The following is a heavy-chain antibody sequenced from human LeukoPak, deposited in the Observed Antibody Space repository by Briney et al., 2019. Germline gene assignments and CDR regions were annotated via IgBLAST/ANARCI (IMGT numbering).Heavy chain of an antibody. J-gene: IGHJ4*02. V-gene: IGHV3-30*03. Sequence: PGRSLRLSCAASGFTFSSYGMHWVRQAPGKGLEWVAVISYDGSNKYYADSVKGRFTISRDNSKNTLYLQMNSLGVEDTAVYYCAGRITVANTLEFWGQGTLVTVSS. CDR1: GFTFSSYG. CDR2: ISYDGSNK. CDR3: AGRITVANTLEF. D-gene: IGHD6-19*01.